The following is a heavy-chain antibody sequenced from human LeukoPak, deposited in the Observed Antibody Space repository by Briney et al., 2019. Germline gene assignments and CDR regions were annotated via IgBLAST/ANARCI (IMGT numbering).Heavy chain of an antibody. CDR1: GYTFISYA. D-gene: IGHD6-19*01. Sequence: ASVKVSCKASGYTFISYAMHWVRQAPGQRLEWVGWINAGNGNTKYSQKFQGRVTITRDTSASTAYMELSSLRSEDTAVYYCATSPGIAVAVDYWGQGTLVTVSS. J-gene: IGHJ4*02. CDR3: ATSPGIAVAVDY. CDR2: INAGNGNT. V-gene: IGHV1-3*01.